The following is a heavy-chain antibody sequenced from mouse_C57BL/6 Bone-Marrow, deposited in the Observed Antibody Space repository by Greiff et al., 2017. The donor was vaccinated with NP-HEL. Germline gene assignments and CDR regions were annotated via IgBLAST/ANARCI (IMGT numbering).Heavy chain of an antibody. Sequence: EVMLVESGGGLVQPGGSLKLSCAASGFTFSDYYMYWVRQTSEQRLEWVAYLSNGGGSTYYPDPVKGRFTISRDNDKNTLYLQMSLLKSEDTAMYYCASVLRSRAMDYWGQGTSVTVSS. CDR2: LSNGGGST. J-gene: IGHJ4*01. CDR1: GFTFSDYY. CDR3: ASVLRSRAMDY. V-gene: IGHV5-12*01. D-gene: IGHD1-1*01.